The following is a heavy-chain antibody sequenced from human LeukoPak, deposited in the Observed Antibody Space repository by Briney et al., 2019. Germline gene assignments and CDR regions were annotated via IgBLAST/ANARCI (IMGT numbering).Heavy chain of an antibody. V-gene: IGHV1-2*02. CDR1: GYTFTDYY. CDR3: ARDLQTGGMIAFGGVITPVDY. D-gene: IGHD3-16*02. CDR2: ISPNSGGA. J-gene: IGHJ4*02. Sequence: ASVKVSCKASGYTFTDYYMHWVRQAPGQGLEWMGWISPNSGGANYAQKFQGRVTMTRDTSISTAYMELSRLRSDDTAVYYCARDLQTGGMIAFGGVITPVDYWGQGTLVTVSS.